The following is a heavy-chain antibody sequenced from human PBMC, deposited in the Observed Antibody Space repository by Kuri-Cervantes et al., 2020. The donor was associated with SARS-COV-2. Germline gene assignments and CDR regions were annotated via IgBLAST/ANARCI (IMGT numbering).Heavy chain of an antibody. D-gene: IGHD5-12*01. CDR1: GFTFSSNA. CDR3: ASQGPEEGWLIGN. J-gene: IGHJ4*02. Sequence: GGSLRLACAASGFTFSSNAMSWVRQAPGKGLEWVAGLSGSGVSTYYAESVKGRFTISRDNSKNTLYLQMNSLRAEDTAVYYCASQGPEEGWLIGNWGQGTLVTVSS. CDR2: LSGSGVST. V-gene: IGHV3-23*01.